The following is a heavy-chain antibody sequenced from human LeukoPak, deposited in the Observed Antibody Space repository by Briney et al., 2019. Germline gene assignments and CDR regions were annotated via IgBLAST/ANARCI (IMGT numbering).Heavy chain of an antibody. Sequence: ASVKVSCKASGYTFTGFYMHWVRQAPGQGLEGMGRINPNSGGTNHAQHFQGRVTMPSDTSISTAYMELSRLRSDDTAVYYCARAADSGSTYYFDYWGQGTLVTVSS. J-gene: IGHJ4*02. D-gene: IGHD3-22*01. V-gene: IGHV1-2*06. CDR1: GYTFTGFY. CDR3: ARAADSGSTYYFDY. CDR2: INPNSGGT.